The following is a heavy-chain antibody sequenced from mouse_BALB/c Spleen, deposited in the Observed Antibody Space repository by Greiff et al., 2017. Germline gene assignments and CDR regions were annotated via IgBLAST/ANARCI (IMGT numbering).Heavy chain of an antibody. V-gene: IGHV14-4*02. Sequence: EVQLQQSGAELVRSGASVKLSCTASGFNIKDYYMHWVKQRPEQGLEWIGWIDPENGDTEYAPKFQGKATMTADTSSNTAYLQLSSLTSEDTAVYYCNEDGNYDYYAMDYWGQGTSVTVSS. D-gene: IGHD2-1*01. CDR1: GFNIKDYY. J-gene: IGHJ4*01. CDR3: NEDGNYDYYAMDY. CDR2: IDPENGDT.